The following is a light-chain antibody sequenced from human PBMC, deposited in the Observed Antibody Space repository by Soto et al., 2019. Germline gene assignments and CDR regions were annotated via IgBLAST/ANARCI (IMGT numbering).Light chain of an antibody. Sequence: QSVLTRLASLSGAPGQSVTISCTGTSSDVGGYDYVSWYQQHPGTAPKLILYEVNNRPSGVSNRFSGSKSGNTASLIISGLQTEDEANYYCSAYTTSNTLIFGTGTKVTAL. J-gene: IGLJ1*01. CDR2: EVN. V-gene: IGLV2-14*01. CDR3: SAYTTSNTLI. CDR1: SSDVGGYDY.